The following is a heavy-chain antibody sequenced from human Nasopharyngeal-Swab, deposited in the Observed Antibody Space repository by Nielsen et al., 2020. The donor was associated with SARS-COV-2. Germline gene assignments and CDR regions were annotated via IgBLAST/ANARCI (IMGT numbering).Heavy chain of an antibody. V-gene: IGHV4-61*08. Sequence: SETLSLTCTVSGGSISSGDYYWSWIRQPPGKGLEWIGYIYYSGSTNYNPSLKSRVTISVDTSKNQFSLKLSSVTAADTAVYYCARRHYDSSGYPSYFDYWGQGTLVTVSS. J-gene: IGHJ4*02. CDR3: ARRHYDSSGYPSYFDY. D-gene: IGHD3-22*01. CDR1: GGSISSGDYY. CDR2: IYYSGST.